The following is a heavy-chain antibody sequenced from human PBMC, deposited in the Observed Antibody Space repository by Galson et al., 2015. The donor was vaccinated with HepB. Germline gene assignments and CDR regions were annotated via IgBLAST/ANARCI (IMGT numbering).Heavy chain of an antibody. CDR1: GYTFRTYW. D-gene: IGHD3-10*01. Sequence: SLRLSCAASGYTFRTYWMNWVRQAPGKGLEWVANIKEDGSETYYVDSVKGRFTISRDNAKNLLYLQMNSLRDEDTAIYYCSIMVRRSPFDYWGQGTLVSVSS. V-gene: IGHV3-7*01. CDR2: IKEDGSET. CDR3: SIMVRRSPFDY. J-gene: IGHJ4*02.